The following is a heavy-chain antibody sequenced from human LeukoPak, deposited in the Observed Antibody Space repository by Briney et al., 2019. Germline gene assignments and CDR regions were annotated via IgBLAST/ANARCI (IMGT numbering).Heavy chain of an antibody. CDR3: ARDANPSYYYDSSGYSGAFDM. Sequence: ASVKVSCKASGYTFTSYGISWVRQAPGQGLEWMGWISAYNGNTNYAQKLQGRVTMTTDTSTSTAYMELRSLRSDDTAVYYCARDANPSYYYDSSGYSGAFDMWGQGTVVTVSS. CDR2: ISAYNGNT. CDR1: GYTFTSYG. V-gene: IGHV1-18*01. J-gene: IGHJ3*02. D-gene: IGHD3-22*01.